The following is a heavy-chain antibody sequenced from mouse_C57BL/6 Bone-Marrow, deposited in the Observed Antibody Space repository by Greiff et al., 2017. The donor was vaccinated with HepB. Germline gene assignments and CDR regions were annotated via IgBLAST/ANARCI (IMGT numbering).Heavy chain of an antibody. Sequence: QVQLQQSGAELARPGASVKMSCKASGYTFTSYTMNWVKQRPGQGLEWIGYINPSSGYTKYNQKFKDKATLTADKSSSTAYMQLSSLTSEDSAVYYCARGVTTAWFAYWGQVTLVTVSA. CDR1: GYTFTSYT. J-gene: IGHJ3*01. CDR2: INPSSGYT. D-gene: IGHD2-2*01. V-gene: IGHV1-4*01. CDR3: ARGVTTAWFAY.